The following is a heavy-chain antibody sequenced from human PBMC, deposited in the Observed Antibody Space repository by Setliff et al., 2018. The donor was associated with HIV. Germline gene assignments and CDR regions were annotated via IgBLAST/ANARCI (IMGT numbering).Heavy chain of an antibody. CDR3: ARVPFTTGFDY. J-gene: IGHJ4*02. V-gene: IGHV4-38-2*01. CDR1: GYSISSGYY. D-gene: IGHD3-22*01. Sequence: ETLSLTCAVSGYSISSGYYWGWIRQPPGRGLEWIGNIYHSGGTHYNPSLRSRVTITVDTSKNHFSLKLSSVTAADTAVFYCARVPFTTGFDYWGQGILVTVSS. CDR2: IYHSGGT.